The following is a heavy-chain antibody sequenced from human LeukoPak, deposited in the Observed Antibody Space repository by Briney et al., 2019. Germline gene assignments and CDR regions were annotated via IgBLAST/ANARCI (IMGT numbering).Heavy chain of an antibody. D-gene: IGHD1-1*01. CDR1: GGSISSYY. CDR2: IYYSGST. Sequence: SETLSLTCTVSGGSISSYYWSWIRQPPGKGLEWIGYIYYSGSTNYNPSLKSRVTISVDTSKNQFSLKLSSVTAADTAVHYCARDPETGTFFDWGQGTLVTVSS. J-gene: IGHJ4*02. CDR3: ARDPETGTFFD. V-gene: IGHV4-59*01.